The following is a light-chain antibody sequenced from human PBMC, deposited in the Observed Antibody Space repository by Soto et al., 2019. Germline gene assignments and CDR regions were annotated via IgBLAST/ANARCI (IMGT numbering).Light chain of an antibody. CDR3: SSWARSLYV. Sequence: LTQPASVSGSPGQSITISCTGSSSDIGAYNYVSWYQQHPGKAPKLIIYEASKRPSGISSRFSGSKSGNTASLTISGLQAEDEADYYCSSWARSLYVFGSGTKVTVL. J-gene: IGLJ1*01. V-gene: IGLV2-14*01. CDR1: SSDIGAYNY. CDR2: EAS.